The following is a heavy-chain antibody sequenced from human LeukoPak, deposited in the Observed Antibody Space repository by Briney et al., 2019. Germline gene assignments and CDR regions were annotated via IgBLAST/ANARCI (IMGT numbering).Heavy chain of an antibody. CDR1: GHTFTGYY. D-gene: IGHD3-22*01. J-gene: IGHJ4*02. V-gene: IGHV1-2*02. CDR3: ARDMDYYDSSGETDY. CDR2: INPNSGGT. Sequence: ASVKVSCKASGHTFTGYYMHWVRQAPRRGLEWMGWINPNSGGTNYAQKFQGRVTMTRDTSISTAYMELSRLRSDDTAVYYCARDMDYYDSSGETDYWGQGTLVTVSS.